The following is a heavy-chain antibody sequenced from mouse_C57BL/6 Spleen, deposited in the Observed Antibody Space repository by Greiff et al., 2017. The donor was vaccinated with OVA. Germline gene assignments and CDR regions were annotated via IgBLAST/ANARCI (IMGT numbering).Heavy chain of an antibody. J-gene: IGHJ3*01. CDR3: ARGLTGAGGFAY. CDR1: GYTFTSYW. Sequence: QVQLQQPGAELVKPGASVKLSCKASGYTFTSYWMQWVKQRPGQGLEWIGEIDPSDSYTNYNQKFKGKATLTVDTSSSTAYMQLSSLTSEDSAVDYCARGLTGAGGFAYWGQGTLVTVSA. D-gene: IGHD4-1*01. V-gene: IGHV1-50*01. CDR2: IDPSDSYT.